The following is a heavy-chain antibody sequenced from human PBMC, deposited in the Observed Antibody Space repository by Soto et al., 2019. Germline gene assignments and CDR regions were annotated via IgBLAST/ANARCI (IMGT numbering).Heavy chain of an antibody. CDR1: GGSFSGYY. J-gene: IGHJ2*01. CDR2: INHSGST. CDR3: AREKQLNWYFDL. D-gene: IGHD6-13*01. V-gene: IGHV4-34*01. Sequence: QVQLQQWGAGLLKPSETLPLTCAVYGGSFSGYYWSWIRQPPGKGLEWIGEINHSGSTNYNPSLKSRVTTSVDTSKNQFSLKLSSVTAADTAVYYCAREKQLNWYFDLWGRGTLVTVSS.